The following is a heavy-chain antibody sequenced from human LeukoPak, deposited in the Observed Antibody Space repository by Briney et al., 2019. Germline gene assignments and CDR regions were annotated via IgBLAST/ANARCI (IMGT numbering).Heavy chain of an antibody. CDR2: IYYSGST. V-gene: IGHV4-38-2*02. CDR3: ARGTKYYYDSSGYYYFDY. CDR1: DDSITIYY. D-gene: IGHD3-22*01. J-gene: IGHJ4*02. Sequence: SETLSLTCTVSDDSITIYYWTWIRQPPGKGLEWIGSIYYSGSTYYNPSLKSRVTISVDTSKNQFSLKLSSVTAADTAVYYCARGTKYYYDSSGYYYFDYWGQGTLVTVSS.